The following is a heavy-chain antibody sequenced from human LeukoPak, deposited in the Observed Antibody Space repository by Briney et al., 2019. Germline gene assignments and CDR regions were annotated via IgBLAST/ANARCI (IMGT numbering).Heavy chain of an antibody. CDR1: GFTFSSYW. J-gene: IGHJ6*02. CDR2: IKQDGSEK. V-gene: IGHV3-7*04. D-gene: IGHD5-18*01. CDR3: ARIRKAGYSYGSYYYHGMDV. Sequence: GGSLRLSCAASGFTFSSYWMSWVRQAPGRGLEWVANIKQDGSEKYYVDSVKGRFTISRDNAKNSLYLQMNSLRAEDTAVYYCARIRKAGYSYGSYYYHGMDVWGQGTTVTVSS.